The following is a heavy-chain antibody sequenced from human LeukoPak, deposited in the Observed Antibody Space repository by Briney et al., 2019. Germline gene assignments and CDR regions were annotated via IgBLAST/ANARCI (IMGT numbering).Heavy chain of an antibody. CDR3: ARGVWFGESSHYYYYYGMDV. V-gene: IGHV1-18*04. Sequence: ASVKVSCKASGYTFTSYGISWVRQAPGQGLEWMGWISAYNGNTNYAQKHQGRVTMTTDTSTSTAYMELRSLRSDDTAVYYCARGVWFGESSHYYYYYGMDVWGKGTTVTVSS. J-gene: IGHJ6*04. CDR2: ISAYNGNT. D-gene: IGHD3-10*01. CDR1: GYTFTSYG.